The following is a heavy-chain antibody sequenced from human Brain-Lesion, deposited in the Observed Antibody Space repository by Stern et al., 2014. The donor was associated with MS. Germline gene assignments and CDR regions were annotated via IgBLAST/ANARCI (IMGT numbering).Heavy chain of an antibody. V-gene: IGHV4-61*02. J-gene: IGHJ4*02. D-gene: IGHD5-18*01. CDR2: IYSTGST. Sequence: VQLVESGPGLVKPSQTLSLTCIVSGGSISSGSFYWNWIRQPAGKGLEWIGRIYSTGSTNYNPYLKSRVTLSGDTSKNQFSLKMISMTAADTAVYYCARETGGYTYGDTDFFDYWGQGALVTVSS. CDR3: ARETGGYTYGDTDFFDY. CDR1: GGSISSGSFY.